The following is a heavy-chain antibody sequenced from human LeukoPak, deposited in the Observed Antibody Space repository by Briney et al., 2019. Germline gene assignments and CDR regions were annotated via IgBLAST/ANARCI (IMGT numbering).Heavy chain of an antibody. CDR3: ARGGWGPTVTPLRY. CDR2: IYYSGST. V-gene: IGHV4-59*12. J-gene: IGHJ4*02. CDR1: GGSISRYY. D-gene: IGHD4-17*01. Sequence: SETLSLTCTVSGGSISRYYWSWIRQPPGKGLEWIGYIYYSGSTNYNPSLKSRVTISVDTSKNQFSLKLSSVTAADTAVYYCARGGWGPTVTPLRYWGQGTLVTVSS.